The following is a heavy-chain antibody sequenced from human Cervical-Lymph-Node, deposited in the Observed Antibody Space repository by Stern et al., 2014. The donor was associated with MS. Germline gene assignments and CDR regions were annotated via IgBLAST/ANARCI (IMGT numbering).Heavy chain of an antibody. CDR3: ARDGEWFFDL. CDR2: IIPIFGAP. D-gene: IGHD3-3*01. J-gene: IGHJ4*02. Sequence: QVQLVQSGAEVKKPGSSVKVSCKASGGTFSNFDITWVRQAPGQGLEWMGGIIPIFGAPTYPQSFQVRVTITADESTRTAYMELNSLSSDDTAVYYCARDGEWFFDLWGQGTLVTVSS. CDR1: GGTFSNFD. V-gene: IGHV1-69*01.